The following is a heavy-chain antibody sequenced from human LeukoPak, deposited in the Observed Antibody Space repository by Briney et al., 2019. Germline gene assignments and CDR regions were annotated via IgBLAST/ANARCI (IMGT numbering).Heavy chain of an antibody. J-gene: IGHJ4*02. CDR3: ARDRSPHYYDSSGRSMNYYFDY. Sequence: PSETLSLTCTVSGGSISSYHWSWIRQPAGKGLEWIGRIYTSGSTNYNPSLKSRVTMSVDTSKNQFSLKLSSVTAADTAVYYCARDRSPHYYDSSGRSMNYYFDYWGQGTLVTVSS. D-gene: IGHD3-22*01. V-gene: IGHV4-4*07. CDR2: IYTSGST. CDR1: GGSISSYH.